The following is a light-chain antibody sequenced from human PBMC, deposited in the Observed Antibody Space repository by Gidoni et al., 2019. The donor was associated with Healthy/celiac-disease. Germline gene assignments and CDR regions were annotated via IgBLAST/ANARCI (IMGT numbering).Light chain of an antibody. V-gene: IGKV2-28*01. CDR3: MQALQTPLT. CDR2: LGY. CDR1: QSLMHSNGYNY. Sequence: DIVMTQSQLSLPVTTGEPASISCRSSQSLMHSNGYNYLDWYLQKPGQSPQLLIYLGYNRASGVPDRFSGSGSGTDFTLKISRVEAEDVGVYYCMQALQTPLTFGGGTKVEIK. J-gene: IGKJ4*01.